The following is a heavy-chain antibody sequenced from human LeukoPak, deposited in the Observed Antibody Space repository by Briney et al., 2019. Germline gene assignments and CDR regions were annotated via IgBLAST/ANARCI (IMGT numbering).Heavy chain of an antibody. CDR2: IIPIFGTA. J-gene: IGHJ6*03. Sequence: ASVKVSCKASGGTFSSYAISWVRQAPGQGLEWMARIIPIFGTANYAQKFQGRVTITTDESTSTAYMELSSLRSEDTAVYYCASQNYDFWSGYRPVEYYYYYMDVWGKGTTVTVSS. CDR3: ASQNYDFWSGYRPVEYYYYYMDV. D-gene: IGHD3-3*01. V-gene: IGHV1-69*05. CDR1: GGTFSSYA.